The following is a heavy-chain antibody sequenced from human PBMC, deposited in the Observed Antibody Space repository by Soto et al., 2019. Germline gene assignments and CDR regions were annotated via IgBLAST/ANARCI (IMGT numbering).Heavy chain of an antibody. V-gene: IGHV3-74*01. J-gene: IGHJ5*01. Sequence: EVQLVESGGGLVQPGGSLRLSCAASGFTFFAYWIHWVRQVPGKGLVWVSRINSDGSHTSYADSVRGRFTISRDNSKNTVYLQMNSLTAEDTAVYYCAKERAYGDYAGENWFDSWGQGSLVTVSS. CDR2: INSDGSHT. CDR1: GFTFFAYW. CDR3: AKERAYGDYAGENWFDS. D-gene: IGHD4-17*01.